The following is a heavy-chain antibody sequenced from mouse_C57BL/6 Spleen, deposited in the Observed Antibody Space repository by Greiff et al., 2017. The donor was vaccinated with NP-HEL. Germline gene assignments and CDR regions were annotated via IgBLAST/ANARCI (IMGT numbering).Heavy chain of an antibody. Sequence: QVQLKESGAELVKPGASVKISCKASGYAFSSYWMNWVKQRPGKGLEWIGQIYPGDGDTNYNGKFKGKATLTADKSSSTAYMQLSSLTSEDSAVYFCARDGNYVGAMDYWGQGTSVTVSS. CDR1: GYAFSSYW. J-gene: IGHJ4*01. V-gene: IGHV1-80*01. CDR3: ARDGNYVGAMDY. CDR2: IYPGDGDT. D-gene: IGHD2-1*01.